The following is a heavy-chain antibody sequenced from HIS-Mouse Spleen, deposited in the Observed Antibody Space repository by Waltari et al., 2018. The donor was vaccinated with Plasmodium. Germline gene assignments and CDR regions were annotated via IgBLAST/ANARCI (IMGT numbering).Heavy chain of an antibody. V-gene: IGHV4-31*03. D-gene: IGHD6-13*01. Sequence: QVQLQESGPGLVKPSQTLSLTCTVSGGSISSGGYYWSWIRQHPGKGLEWIGYIYYSGGTYYNPSLKIRVTISVDTSKNQFSLKLSSVTAADTAVYYCARSIAATVTFYFDYWGQGTLVTVSS. CDR1: GGSISSGGYY. CDR3: ARSIAATVTFYFDY. CDR2: IYYSGGT. J-gene: IGHJ4*02.